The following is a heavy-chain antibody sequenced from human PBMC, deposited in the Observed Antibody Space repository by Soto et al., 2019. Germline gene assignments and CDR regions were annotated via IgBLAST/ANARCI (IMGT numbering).Heavy chain of an antibody. CDR3: ARLMITFGGVIYYGMDV. J-gene: IGHJ6*02. V-gene: IGHV4-39*01. CDR2: IYYSGST. CDR1: GGSISSSSYY. D-gene: IGHD3-16*01. Sequence: SETLSLTCTVSGGSISSSSYYWGWIRQPPGKGLEWIGSIYYSGSTYYNPSLKSRVTISVDTSKNQFSLKLSSVTAADTAVYYCARLMITFGGVIYYGMDVWGQGTTVTVSS.